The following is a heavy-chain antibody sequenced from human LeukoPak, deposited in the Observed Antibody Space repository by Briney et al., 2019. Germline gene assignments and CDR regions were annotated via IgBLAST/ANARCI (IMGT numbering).Heavy chain of an antibody. CDR3: TRGHHIMTGSLSDAFDI. CDR1: VFTFSNYA. Sequence: GGSLRLSCGASVFTFSNYAMHWVRQAPGEGLEWLAFISYDGSLKYYADSVKGRFTISRDTSRNTLHLQMDSLKPEDTAVYFCTRGHHIMTGSLSDAFDIWGQGTMVTISS. V-gene: IGHV3-30*04. D-gene: IGHD3-9*01. J-gene: IGHJ3*02. CDR2: ISYDGSLK.